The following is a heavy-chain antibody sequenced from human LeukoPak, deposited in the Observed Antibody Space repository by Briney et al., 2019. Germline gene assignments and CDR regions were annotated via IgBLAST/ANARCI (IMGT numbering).Heavy chain of an antibody. Sequence: GGSLRLSCAASGFTFSSYGMHWVRQAPGKGLEWVAFIRYDGSNKYYADSVKGRFTISRDNSKNTLYLQMNSLRAEDTAVYYCAKGGELSDVFDYWGQGTLVTVSS. V-gene: IGHV3-30*02. CDR3: AKGGELSDVFDY. CDR2: IRYDGSNK. D-gene: IGHD3-16*02. CDR1: GFTFSSYG. J-gene: IGHJ4*02.